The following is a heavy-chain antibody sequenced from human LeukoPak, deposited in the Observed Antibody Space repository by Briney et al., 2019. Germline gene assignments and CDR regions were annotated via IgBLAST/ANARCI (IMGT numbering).Heavy chain of an antibody. J-gene: IGHJ4*02. CDR1: GFRFSSYG. D-gene: IGHD4-11*01. Sequence: GGSLRLSCAASGFRFSSYGMHWVRQAPGKGLDWVAYIRYDGINEYYADSVKGRFTISRDSAKNSLYLQMNSLRAEDTAVYYCVRDAPYSHFDYWGQGTLVSVSS. CDR2: IRYDGINE. V-gene: IGHV3-30*02. CDR3: VRDAPYSHFDY.